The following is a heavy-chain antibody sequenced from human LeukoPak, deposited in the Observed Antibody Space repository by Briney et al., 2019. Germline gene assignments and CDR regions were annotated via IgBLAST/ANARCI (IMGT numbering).Heavy chain of an antibody. V-gene: IGHV3-23*01. D-gene: IGHD2-2*01. Sequence: PAGSLRLSCAASGFTFSSYAMSWVRQAPGKGLEWVSAISGSGGSTYYADSVKGRFTISRDNTNNTLYLQMNSLRADNTAVYYCANAFDIVVVPAAEGSSFNIWGQGTMVTVSS. CDR1: GFTFSSYA. CDR3: ANAFDIVVVPAAEGSSFNI. CDR2: ISGSGGST. J-gene: IGHJ3*02.